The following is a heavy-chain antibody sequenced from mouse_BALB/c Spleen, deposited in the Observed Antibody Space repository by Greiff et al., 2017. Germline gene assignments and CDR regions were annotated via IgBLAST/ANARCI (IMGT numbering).Heavy chain of an antibody. D-gene: IGHD2-14*01. Sequence: EVQRVESGGDLVKPGGSLKLSCAASGFTFSSYGMSWVRQTPDKRLEWVATISSGGSYTYYPDSVKGRFTISRDNAKNTLYLQMSSLKSEDTAMYYCARHNYRYGDYYAMDYWGQGTSVTVSS. CDR2: ISSGGSYT. CDR3: ARHNYRYGDYYAMDY. CDR1: GFTFSSYG. J-gene: IGHJ4*01. V-gene: IGHV5-6*01.